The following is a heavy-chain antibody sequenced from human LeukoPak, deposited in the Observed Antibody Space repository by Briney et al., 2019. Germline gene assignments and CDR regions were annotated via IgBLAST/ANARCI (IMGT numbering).Heavy chain of an antibody. V-gene: IGHV3-30-3*01. Sequence: QPGGSLRLSCAASGFTFSSYAMHWVRQAPGKGLEWVAVISYDGSNKYYADSVKGRFTISRDNSKNTLYLQMNSLRAEDTAVYYCARARGIRLRDGYAGSGLDYWGQGTLVTVSS. CDR3: ARARGIRLRDGYAGSGLDY. CDR1: GFTFSSYA. D-gene: IGHD5-24*01. CDR2: ISYDGSNK. J-gene: IGHJ4*02.